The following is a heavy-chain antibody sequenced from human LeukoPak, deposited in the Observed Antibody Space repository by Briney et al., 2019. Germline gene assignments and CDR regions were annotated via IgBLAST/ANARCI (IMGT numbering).Heavy chain of an antibody. CDR2: ISGSGGST. V-gene: IGHV3-23*01. Sequence: GGSLRLSCAASGFTFSSYAMSWVRQAPGKGLEWVSAISGSGGSTYYADSVKGRFTISRDNSKNTLYLQMNSLRAEDTAVYYCARDRFVMITFGGVIATEYYFDYWGQGTLVTVSS. CDR3: ARDRFVMITFGGVIATEYYFDY. D-gene: IGHD3-16*02. CDR1: GFTFSSYA. J-gene: IGHJ4*02.